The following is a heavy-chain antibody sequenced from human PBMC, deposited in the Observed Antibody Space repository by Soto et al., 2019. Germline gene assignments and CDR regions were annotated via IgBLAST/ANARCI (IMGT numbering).Heavy chain of an antibody. Sequence: SKTPSLTCAVPGGSISSSNCWSCVLQPPGKGLEGIGEMYHSGSTTYHPSIKSRVAISVDKSQNQFSLKLSSVTAADTAVYYCARADIAAAGSNYYYYGMDVWGQGTTVT. CDR2: MYHSGST. CDR1: GGSISSSNC. J-gene: IGHJ6*02. D-gene: IGHD6-13*01. V-gene: IGHV4-4*02. CDR3: ARADIAAAGSNYYYYGMDV.